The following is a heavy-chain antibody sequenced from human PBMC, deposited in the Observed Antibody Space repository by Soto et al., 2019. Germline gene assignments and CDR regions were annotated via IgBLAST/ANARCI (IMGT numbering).Heavy chain of an antibody. CDR1: GFTFSSYS. CDR3: ARDFPYSGYDWSTFDY. V-gene: IGHV3-21*01. CDR2: ISSSSSYI. Sequence: GGSLRLSCAASGFTFSSYSMDWVRQAPGKGLEWVSSISSSSSYIYYADSVKGRFTISRDNAKNSLYLQMNSLRAEDTAVYYSARDFPYSGYDWSTFDYWGQGTLVTVSS. D-gene: IGHD5-12*01. J-gene: IGHJ4*02.